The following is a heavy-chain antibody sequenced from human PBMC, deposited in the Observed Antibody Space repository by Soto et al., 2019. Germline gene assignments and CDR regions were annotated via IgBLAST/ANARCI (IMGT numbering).Heavy chain of an antibody. V-gene: IGHV3-30*18. D-gene: IGHD6-6*01. Sequence: QVQLVESGGGVVQPGRSLRLSCAASGFTFSSYGMHWVRQAPGKGLEWVAVISYDGSNKYYADSVKGRFTISRDNSKNTLYLQMNSLRAEDTAVYYCAKDQEWNSAARPYYYYYYMDVWGKGTTVTVSS. CDR1: GFTFSSYG. J-gene: IGHJ6*03. CDR3: AKDQEWNSAARPYYYYYYMDV. CDR2: ISYDGSNK.